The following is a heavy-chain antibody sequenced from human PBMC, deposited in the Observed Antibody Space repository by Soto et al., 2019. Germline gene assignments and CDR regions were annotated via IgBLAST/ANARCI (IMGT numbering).Heavy chain of an antibody. J-gene: IGHJ5*02. Sequence: SETLSLTCTVSGDSISTYYWSWIRQPPGKGLEWIAYIYYTGNTYYNPSLKSRVTISMDTSKNQCSLKLSSVTAADTAVYYCARYYYDSSGYYYGWFDPWGQGTLVTVSS. V-gene: IGHV4-59*01. CDR3: ARYYYDSSGYYYGWFDP. D-gene: IGHD3-22*01. CDR1: GDSISTYY. CDR2: IYYTGNT.